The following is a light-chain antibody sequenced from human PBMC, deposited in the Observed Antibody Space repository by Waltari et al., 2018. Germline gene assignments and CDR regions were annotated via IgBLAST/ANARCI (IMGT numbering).Light chain of an antibody. CDR3: QQRSNWPPGYT. CDR1: QSVRSY. Sequence: EIVLTQSPATLSLSPGERATLSCRASQSVRSYLAWYQQKPGQAPRRLLYDASNGATGSPARFSGSGSGTDFTLTISSLEPEDFAVYYCQQRSNWPPGYTFGQGTKLEIK. J-gene: IGKJ2*01. V-gene: IGKV3-11*01. CDR2: DAS.